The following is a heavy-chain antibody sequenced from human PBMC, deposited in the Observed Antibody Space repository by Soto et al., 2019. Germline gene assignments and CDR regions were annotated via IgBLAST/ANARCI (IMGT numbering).Heavy chain of an antibody. CDR1: GYTFTNYW. Sequence: GESLKISCKGSGYTFTNYWIGWVRQMPGKGLEWMGIIYPGDSDTKYDPSLQGQVTISADKSITTTYLQWSSLKASDTAIYYCAASIFYYGMDVWGQGTTVTVSS. J-gene: IGHJ6*02. CDR3: AASIFYYGMDV. V-gene: IGHV5-51*01. CDR2: IYPGDSDT.